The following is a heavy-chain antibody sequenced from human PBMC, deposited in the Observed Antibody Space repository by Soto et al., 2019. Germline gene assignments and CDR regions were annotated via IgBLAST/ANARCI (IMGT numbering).Heavy chain of an antibody. CDR3: AKAVWNHNYYYSMDV. Sequence: GSLRLSCAASGFTFSSYGMHWVRQAPVKGLEWVAVISYDGSNKYYADSVKGRFTISRDNSKNTLYLQMNSLRAEDTSVYYCAKAVWNHNYYYSMDVWGQGTTVTVSS. J-gene: IGHJ6*02. CDR1: GFTFSSYG. D-gene: IGHD1-1*01. CDR2: ISYDGSNK. V-gene: IGHV3-30*18.